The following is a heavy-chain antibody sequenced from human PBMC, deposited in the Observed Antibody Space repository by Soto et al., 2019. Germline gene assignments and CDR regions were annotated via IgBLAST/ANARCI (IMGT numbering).Heavy chain of an antibody. V-gene: IGHV4-39*02. J-gene: IGHJ5*02. CDR3: SRRAPEGFDP. CDR2: LCYGGET. CDR1: GDSISRSSYC. Sequence: PSETLSLTCTVSGDSISRSSYCWGWIRQPPGKGLEWIGSLCYGGETYYSPSLKSRVIVSVDSSKNHLSLNLSSVTAADTAVYYCSRRAPEGFDPWGQGTMVTVYS.